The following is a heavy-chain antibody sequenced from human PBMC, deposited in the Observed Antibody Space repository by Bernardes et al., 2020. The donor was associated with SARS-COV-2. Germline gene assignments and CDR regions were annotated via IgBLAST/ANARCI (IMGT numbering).Heavy chain of an antibody. Sequence: ASVTVSCKVSGYTLTELPIHWVRQAPGQGLEWMGGFDSEDVQTIYAQKFQGRVTMIEDTSTDTAYMELNSLRSEDTAVYFCAGRITLFGVITGFFDRWGQGTLVTVSS. J-gene: IGHJ4*02. CDR3: AGRITLFGVITGFFDR. CDR1: GYTLTELP. D-gene: IGHD3-3*01. V-gene: IGHV1-24*01. CDR2: FDSEDVQT.